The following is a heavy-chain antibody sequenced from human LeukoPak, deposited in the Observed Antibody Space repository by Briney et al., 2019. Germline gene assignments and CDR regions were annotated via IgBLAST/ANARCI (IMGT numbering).Heavy chain of an antibody. Sequence: PGGSLRLSCAASGFTFSSYGMSWVRQAPGKGLEWVSAISGNSRYIYYADSMRGRFTISRDNAKNFLYLQMNSLRAENTAVDYFARGPLGWLQFVPHFDYWAREPWSPSPQ. J-gene: IGHJ4*02. V-gene: IGHV3-21*01. D-gene: IGHD5-24*01. CDR3: ARGPLGWLQFVPHFDY. CDR2: ISGNSRYI. CDR1: GFTFSSYG.